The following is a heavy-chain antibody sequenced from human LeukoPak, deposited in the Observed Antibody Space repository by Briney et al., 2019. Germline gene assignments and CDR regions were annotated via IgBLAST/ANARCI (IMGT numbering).Heavy chain of an antibody. CDR1: GYTFTGYY. CDR2: INPNSGGT. V-gene: IGHV1-2*02. Sequence: ASVRVSCKASGYTFTGYYMHWVRQAPGQGLEWMGGINPNSGGTNYAQKFQGRVTMTRDTSISTAYMELSRLISDDTAVYYCASTGQQLVDGDWFDPWGQGTLVTVSS. J-gene: IGHJ5*02. CDR3: ASTGQQLVDGDWFDP. D-gene: IGHD6-13*01.